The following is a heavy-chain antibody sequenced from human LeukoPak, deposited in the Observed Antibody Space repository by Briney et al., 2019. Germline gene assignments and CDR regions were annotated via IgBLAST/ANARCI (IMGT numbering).Heavy chain of an antibody. Sequence: SQTLSLTCSVSGGSTRSGRHHWAWVRHPPVKGLEFIGSLDESGRPYYNAPLKSRVTISEDSSGKQFSLNLSSVTAADTAVYYCARGGAKKNWFDPWGQGTLVTVSS. CDR1: GGSTRSGRHH. D-gene: IGHD3-16*01. CDR2: LDESGRP. V-gene: IGHV4-39*07. CDR3: ARGGAKKNWFDP. J-gene: IGHJ5*02.